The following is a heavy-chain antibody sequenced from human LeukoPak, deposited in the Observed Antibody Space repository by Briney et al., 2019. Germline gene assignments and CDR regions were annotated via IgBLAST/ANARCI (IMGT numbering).Heavy chain of an antibody. CDR1: GFTFSSYG. J-gene: IGHJ3*02. D-gene: IGHD6-19*01. Sequence: PGRSLRLSCAASGFTFSSYGMHWVRQAPGKGLEWVAVIWYDGCNKYYADSVKGRFTISRDNSKNTLYLQMNSLRAEDTAVYYCARDREQWLVPGAFDIWGQGTMVTVSS. CDR3: ARDREQWLVPGAFDI. V-gene: IGHV3-33*01. CDR2: IWYDGCNK.